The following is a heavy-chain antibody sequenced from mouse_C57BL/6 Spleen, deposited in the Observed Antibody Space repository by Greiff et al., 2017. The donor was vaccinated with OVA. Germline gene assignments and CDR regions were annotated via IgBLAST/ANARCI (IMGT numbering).Heavy chain of an antibody. V-gene: IGHV1-55*01. CDR2: IYPGSGST. CDR1: GYTFTSYW. D-gene: IGHD2-13*01. J-gene: IGHJ4*01. Sequence: QVQLKQSGAELVKPGASVKMSCKASGYTFTSYWITWVKQRPGQGLEWIGDIYPGSGSTNYNEKFKSKATLTVDTSSSTAYMQLSSLTSEDSAVYYCARYRLYYAMDYWGQGTSVTVSS. CDR3: ARYRLYYAMDY.